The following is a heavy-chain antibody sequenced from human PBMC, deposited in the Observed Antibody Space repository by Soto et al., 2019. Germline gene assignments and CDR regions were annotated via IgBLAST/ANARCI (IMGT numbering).Heavy chain of an antibody. Sequence: VGSLRLSCAASGFTFSSYAMSCVRQAPGKGLEGVSASSGSGGITYYADSVNGRFTISRDTSKNTLYLQLNTLRADDTAVYYCAKDKPGTTSFDYWGQGTLVTVYS. CDR1: GFTFSSYA. CDR3: AKDKPGTTSFDY. J-gene: IGHJ4*02. D-gene: IGHD1-1*01. CDR2: SSGSGGIT. V-gene: IGHV3-23*01.